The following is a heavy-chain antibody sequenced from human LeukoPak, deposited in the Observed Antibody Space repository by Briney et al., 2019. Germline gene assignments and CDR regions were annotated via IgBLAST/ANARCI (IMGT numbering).Heavy chain of an antibody. Sequence: GGSLRLSCAASGFTFSSNGMHWVRQAPGKGLGWVAFIRYGGSNKYYADSVKGRFTISRDNSKNTLYLQMNSLRAEDTAVYYCAKDYSHLWFGELSHWGQGTLVTVSS. J-gene: IGHJ4*02. CDR1: GFTFSSNG. V-gene: IGHV3-30*02. CDR2: IRYGGSNK. CDR3: AKDYSHLWFGELSH. D-gene: IGHD3-10*01.